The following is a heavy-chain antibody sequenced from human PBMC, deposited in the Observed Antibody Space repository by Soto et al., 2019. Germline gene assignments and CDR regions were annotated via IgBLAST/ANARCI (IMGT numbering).Heavy chain of an antibody. Sequence: LRLSCAASGFTFSTYWMHWVRQAPGKGLVWVSRLDNDGTNTRYADSVKGRFTVSRDNGKNTVYLQMDSLRAEDTAVYYCARDGGTYFDYWGQGTLVTVSS. D-gene: IGHD3-16*01. CDR3: ARDGGTYFDY. V-gene: IGHV3-74*01. CDR1: GFTFSTYW. CDR2: LDNDGTNT. J-gene: IGHJ4*02.